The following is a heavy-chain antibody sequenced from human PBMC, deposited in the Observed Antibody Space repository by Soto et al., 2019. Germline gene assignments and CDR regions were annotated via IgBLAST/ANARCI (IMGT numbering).Heavy chain of an antibody. CDR1: GFTFSSYS. Sequence: EVQLVESGGGLVKPGGSLRLSCAASGFTFSSYSMNWVRQAPGKGLEWVSSISSSSSYIYYADSVKGRFTISRDNAKNSLYLQMNSLRAEDTAVYYCARDPTTTVTPFDYWGQGTLVTVSS. J-gene: IGHJ4*02. CDR2: ISSSSSYI. D-gene: IGHD4-17*01. CDR3: ARDPTTTVTPFDY. V-gene: IGHV3-21*01.